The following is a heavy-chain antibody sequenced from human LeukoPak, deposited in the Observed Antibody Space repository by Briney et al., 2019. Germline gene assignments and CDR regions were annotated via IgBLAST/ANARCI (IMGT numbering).Heavy chain of an antibody. CDR2: INHGGST. J-gene: IGHJ4*02. CDR3: ARVVGDGYNYPYYFDY. CDR1: GGSFSDYY. D-gene: IGHD5-24*01. V-gene: IGHV4-34*01. Sequence: SETLSLTCAVYGGSFSDYYWSWIRQPPGKGLERIGEINHGGSTNYNPSLKSRVTMSVDTSKNQFSLKLSSVTAADTAVYYCARVVGDGYNYPYYFDYWGQGTLVTVSS.